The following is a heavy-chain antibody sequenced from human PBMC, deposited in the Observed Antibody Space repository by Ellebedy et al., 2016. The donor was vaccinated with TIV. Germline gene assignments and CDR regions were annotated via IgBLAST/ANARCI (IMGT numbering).Heavy chain of an antibody. CDR3: GVGDHGYEFDY. CDR2: ISGSGART. V-gene: IGHV3-23*01. D-gene: IGHD1-26*01. Sequence: GGSLRLSXAASGFTISIFAMNWVRQSPGKGLQWVSAISGSGARTHYIDSVKGRFTISRDDSKNTVYLQMDSLRVEDTAVHYCGVGDHGYEFDYWGQGTRVIVSS. CDR1: GFTISIFA. J-gene: IGHJ4*02.